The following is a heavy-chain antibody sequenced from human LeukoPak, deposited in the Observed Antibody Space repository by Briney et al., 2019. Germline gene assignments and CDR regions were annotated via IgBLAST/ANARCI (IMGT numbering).Heavy chain of an antibody. CDR3: ARVGTAEGTLEDY. J-gene: IGHJ4*02. CDR1: GFTFSTYW. CDR2: IKHDGSEK. Sequence: GGSLRLSCAASGFTFSTYWMSWVRQPPGKGLDWVANIKHDGSEKYYVDSVKGRFTISRDNAMNSLYLQMNSLRAEDTAVYYCARVGTAEGTLEDYWGQGTLVTVSS. V-gene: IGHV3-7*01. D-gene: IGHD6-13*01.